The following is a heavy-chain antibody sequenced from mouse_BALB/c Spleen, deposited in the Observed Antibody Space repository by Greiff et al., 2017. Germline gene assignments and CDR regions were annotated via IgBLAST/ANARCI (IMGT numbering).Heavy chain of an antibody. CDR1: GFTFSDYY. D-gene: IGHD2-4*01. CDR2: ISDGGSYT. Sequence: EVKLMESGGGLVKPGGSLKLSCAASGFTFSDYYMYWVRQTPEKRLEWVATISDGGSYTYYPDSVKGRFTISRDNAKNNLYLQMSSLKSEDTAMYYCARGNDYDEGYYAMDYWGQGTSVTVSA. V-gene: IGHV5-4*02. J-gene: IGHJ4*01. CDR3: ARGNDYDEGYYAMDY.